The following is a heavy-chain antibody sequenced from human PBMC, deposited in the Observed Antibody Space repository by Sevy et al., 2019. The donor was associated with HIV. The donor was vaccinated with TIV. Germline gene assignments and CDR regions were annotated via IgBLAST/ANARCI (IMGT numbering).Heavy chain of an antibody. D-gene: IGHD3-10*01. CDR2: ISGSGGST. Sequence: GGSLRLSCAASGFTFSSYVMSWVRQAPGKGLEWVSAISGSGGSTYYADSVKGRFTISRDNSKNTLYLQMNSLRAEDTAVYYCAKDLGFRELSGFDYWGQGTLVTVSS. V-gene: IGHV3-23*01. J-gene: IGHJ4*02. CDR1: GFTFSSYV. CDR3: AKDLGFRELSGFDY.